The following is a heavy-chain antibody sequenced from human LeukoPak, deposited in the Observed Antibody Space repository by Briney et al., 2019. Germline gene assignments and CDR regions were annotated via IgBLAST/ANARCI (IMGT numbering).Heavy chain of an antibody. CDR3: ATTMVRVASYYYGMDV. D-gene: IGHD3-10*01. CDR2: IYTSGST. Sequence: PSETLSLTCTVSGGSICSYYWSWIRQPAGEGLEWIGRIYTSGSTNYNPSLKSRVTMSVDTSKNQFSLKLSSVTAADTAVYYCATTMVRVASYYYGMDVWGQGTTVTVSS. CDR1: GGSICSYY. J-gene: IGHJ6*02. V-gene: IGHV4-4*07.